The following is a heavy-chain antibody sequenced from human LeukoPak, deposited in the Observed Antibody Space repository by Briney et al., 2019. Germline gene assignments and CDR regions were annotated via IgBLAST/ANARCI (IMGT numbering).Heavy chain of an antibody. CDR2: IYYSGST. D-gene: IGHD3-10*01. Sequence: SETLSLTCTVSGGSISSSSYYWGWLRQPPGKGLEWIGSIYYSGSTYYNPSLKSRVTISVDTSKNQFSLKLSSVTAADTAVYYCAREDVLLWFGELRKDAFDIWGQGTMVTVSS. CDR3: AREDVLLWFGELRKDAFDI. CDR1: GGSISSSSYY. J-gene: IGHJ3*02. V-gene: IGHV4-39*07.